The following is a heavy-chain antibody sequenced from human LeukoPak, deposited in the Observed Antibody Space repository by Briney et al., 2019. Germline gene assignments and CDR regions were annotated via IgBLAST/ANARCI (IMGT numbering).Heavy chain of an antibody. CDR1: GGSISYYY. V-gene: IGHV4-4*09. CDR3: ARRGTIFGPESL. J-gene: IGHJ2*01. CDR2: IYTSGNT. D-gene: IGHD3-3*01. Sequence: SETLSLTCSVSGGSISYYYWTWIRQPPGKGLEWIGYIYTSGNTDYNPSLKSRVSMSLDTSKSQLSLNLSSVPAADTAVYFCARRGTIFGPESLWGRGTLVTVSS.